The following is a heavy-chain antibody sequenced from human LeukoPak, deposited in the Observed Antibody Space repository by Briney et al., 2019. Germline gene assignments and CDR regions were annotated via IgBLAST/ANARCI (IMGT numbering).Heavy chain of an antibody. D-gene: IGHD3-10*01. CDR1: GFTVSSNY. J-gene: IGHJ5*02. Sequence: GGSLRLSCAASGFTVSSNYMSWVRQAPGKGLEWVSVIYSGGSTYYADSVKGRFTISRDNSKNTLYLQMNSLRAEDTAVYYCAKDRYGSGSYLFDPWGQGTLVTVSS. CDR3: AKDRYGSGSYLFDP. CDR2: IYSGGST. V-gene: IGHV3-53*05.